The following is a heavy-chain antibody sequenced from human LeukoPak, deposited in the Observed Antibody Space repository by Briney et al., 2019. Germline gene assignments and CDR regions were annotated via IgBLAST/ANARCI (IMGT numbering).Heavy chain of an antibody. D-gene: IGHD2-2*01. CDR3: VRDFELPAAAPDYYYFYYMDV. J-gene: IGHJ6*03. CDR1: GFTFSVYG. Sequence: GGSLRLSCAVSGFTFSVYGMNWVRQAPGKGLEWLSHISSGGTTIYYADSVKGRFTVSRDNVENSLFLQMNSLRVDDTAVYYRVRDFELPAAAPDYYYFYYMDVWGTGTTVTVSS. CDR2: ISSGGTTI. V-gene: IGHV3-48*04.